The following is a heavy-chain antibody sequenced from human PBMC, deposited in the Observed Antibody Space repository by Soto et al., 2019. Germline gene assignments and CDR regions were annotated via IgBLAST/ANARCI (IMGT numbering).Heavy chain of an antibody. J-gene: IGHJ4*02. V-gene: IGHV4-4*02. CDR2: IYHSGST. D-gene: IGHD6-13*01. CDR1: GGSISSSNW. CDR3: ARLFSSSWYIPR. Sequence: QVQLQESGPGLVKPSGTLSLTCAVSGGSISSSNWWSWVRQPPGKGLEWIGEIYHSGSTNYNPSLKSRXXIXVXXSKNQFSLKLSSVTAADTAVYYCARLFSSSWYIPRWGQGTLVTVSS.